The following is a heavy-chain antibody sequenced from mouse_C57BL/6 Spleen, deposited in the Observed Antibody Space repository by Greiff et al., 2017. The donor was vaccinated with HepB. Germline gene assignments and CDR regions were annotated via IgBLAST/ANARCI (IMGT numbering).Heavy chain of an antibody. Sequence: EVQLVEPGGDLVKPGGSLKLSCAASGFTFSSYGMSWVRQTPDQRLEWVATISNGGGYTYYPDSVKGSTTISIVNAKNTLYLQMSSLKSEDTAMYYCARQGVLTTVVATPCAMDYWGQGTSVTVSS. J-gene: IGHJ4*01. D-gene: IGHD1-1*01. CDR2: ISNGGGYT. CDR1: GFTFSSYG. V-gene: IGHV5-6*01. CDR3: ARQGVLTTVVATPCAMDY.